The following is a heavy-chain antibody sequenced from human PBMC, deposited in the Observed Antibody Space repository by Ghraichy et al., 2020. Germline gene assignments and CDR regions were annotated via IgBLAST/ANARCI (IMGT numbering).Heavy chain of an antibody. J-gene: IGHJ4*02. V-gene: IGHV3-74*01. Sequence: GGSPRLSCAASGFTFSSYWMHWVRQAPGKGLVWVSCIKSDGSSTTYADSVKGRFTISRDNAKNTLYLQMNSLRAEDTAVYFCARVYGGNSPLDYWGQGTLITVSS. D-gene: IGHD4-23*01. CDR2: IKSDGSST. CDR3: ARVYGGNSPLDY. CDR1: GFTFSSYW.